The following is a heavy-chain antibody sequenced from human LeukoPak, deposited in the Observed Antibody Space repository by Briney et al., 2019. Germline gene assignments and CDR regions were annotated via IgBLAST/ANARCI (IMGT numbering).Heavy chain of an antibody. V-gene: IGHV4-30-4*08. Sequence: SETLSLTCTVSGGSISSGDYYWSWIRQPPGKGLEWIGYIYYSGSTYYNPSLKSRVTISVDTSKNQFSLKLSSVTAADTAVYYCVWAYYDILTGYWKYFQHWGQGTLVTVSS. D-gene: IGHD3-9*01. CDR1: GGSISSGDYY. CDR3: VWAYYDILTGYWKYFQH. CDR2: IYYSGST. J-gene: IGHJ1*01.